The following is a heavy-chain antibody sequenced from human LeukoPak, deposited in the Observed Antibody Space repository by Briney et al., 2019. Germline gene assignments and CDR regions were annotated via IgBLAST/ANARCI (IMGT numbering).Heavy chain of an antibody. Sequence: SETLSLTCTVSGDSISDDYYTWMRQPAGKGLEWIGRIHSGGTTNYNPSLMSRVTLSIDKSKKHISLRLTSVTAADTAVYYCCGSGWFAGPFGYWGQGALVTVSS. CDR1: GDSISDDY. J-gene: IGHJ4*02. V-gene: IGHV4-4*07. CDR2: IHSGGTT. D-gene: IGHD6-19*01. CDR3: CGSGWFAGPFGY.